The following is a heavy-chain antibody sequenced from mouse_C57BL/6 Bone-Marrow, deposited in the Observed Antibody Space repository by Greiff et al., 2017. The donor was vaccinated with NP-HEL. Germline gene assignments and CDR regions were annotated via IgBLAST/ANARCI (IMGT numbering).Heavy chain of an antibody. CDR2: INPYNGGT. CDR1: GYTFTDYY. D-gene: IGHD2-4*01. V-gene: IGHV1-19*01. J-gene: IGHJ3*01. Sequence: VQLQQSGPVLVKPGASVKMSCKASGYTFTDYYMNWVKQSHGKSLEWIGVINPYNGGTSYNQKFKGKATLTVDKSSSTAYMELNSLTSEDSAVYYCARRGIYYDYDGVAYWGQGTLVTVSA. CDR3: ARRGIYYDYDGVAY.